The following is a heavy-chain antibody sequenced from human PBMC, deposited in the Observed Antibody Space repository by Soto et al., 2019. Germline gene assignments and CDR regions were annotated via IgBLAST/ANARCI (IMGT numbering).Heavy chain of an antibody. CDR3: ARSRLHCSSTSCPRRAFDY. D-gene: IGHD2-2*01. CDR2: IYYSGST. V-gene: IGHV4-31*03. Sequence: QVQLQESGPGLVKPSQTLSLTCTVSGGSISSGGYYWSWIRQHPGKGLEWIGYIYYSGSTYYNPSLKSRVTISVDTSKNQFSLKLSSVTAADTAVYYCARSRLHCSSTSCPRRAFDYWGQGTLVTVSS. J-gene: IGHJ4*02. CDR1: GGSISSGGYY.